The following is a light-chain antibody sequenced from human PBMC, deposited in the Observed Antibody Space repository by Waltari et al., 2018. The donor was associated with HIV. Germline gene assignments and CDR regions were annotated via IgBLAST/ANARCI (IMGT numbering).Light chain of an antibody. V-gene: IGLV7-46*01. J-gene: IGLJ2*01. CDR2: DSN. Sequence: QPVVTQESSLTVSPGGTVILTCASSAGVVTRGHFSYWFQLRPGQAPKSLIFDSNNRYPWTPARFAGSFLGGKAALTLTGAQPEDEAAYYCLLSFDGTLVFGGGT. CDR3: LLSFDGTLV. CDR1: AGVVTRGHF.